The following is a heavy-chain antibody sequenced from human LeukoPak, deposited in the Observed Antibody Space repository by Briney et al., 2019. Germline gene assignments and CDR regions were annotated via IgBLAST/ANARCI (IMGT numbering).Heavy chain of an antibody. D-gene: IGHD2-15*01. CDR3: AREGTIEVEVAVTGMLPY. CDR1: GYMFTGYY. CDR2: INPNSGDT. V-gene: IGHV1-2*02. J-gene: IGHJ4*02. Sequence: VASMKVSCKASGYMFTGYYIHWVRQAPGQGLEWMGWINPNSGDTHYAQKFQDRVTVTRDKSTSTAYMELSRLTSDDTAVYFCAREGTIEVEVAVTGMLPYGAQGTLVTVSS.